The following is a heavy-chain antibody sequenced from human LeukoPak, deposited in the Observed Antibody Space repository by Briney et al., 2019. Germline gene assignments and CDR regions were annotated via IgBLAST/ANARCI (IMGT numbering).Heavy chain of an antibody. Sequence: SETLSLTCSVSGDSISLSFYYWGWIRQPPGKALEWIGSVYYSGTTSYNPSLKRRVTIAVDMSKNHFSLKLRSVTAADTAMYYCARGTLYRGWSYYLDFWGQGSQVTASS. CDR3: ARGTLYRGWSYYLDF. CDR2: VYYSGTT. CDR1: GDSISLSFYY. V-gene: IGHV4-39*07. D-gene: IGHD6-19*01. J-gene: IGHJ4*02.